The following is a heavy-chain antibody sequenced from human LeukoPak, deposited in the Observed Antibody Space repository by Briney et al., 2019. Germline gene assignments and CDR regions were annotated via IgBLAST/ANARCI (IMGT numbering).Heavy chain of an antibody. CDR3: ARVTKKEDWFDP. CDR2: INPNSGGT. D-gene: IGHD2-8*01. J-gene: IGHJ5*02. V-gene: IGHV1-2*06. CDR1: GYTFTGYY. Sequence: GASVKVSCKASGYTFTGYYMHWVRRAPGQGLEWMGRINPNSGGTNYAQKFQGRVTMTRDTSISTAYMELSRLRSDDTAVYYCARVTKKEDWFDPWGQGTLVTVSS.